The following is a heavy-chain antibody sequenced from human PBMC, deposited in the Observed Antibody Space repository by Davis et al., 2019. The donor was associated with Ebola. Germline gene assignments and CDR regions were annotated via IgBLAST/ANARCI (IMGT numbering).Heavy chain of an antibody. CDR1: GGSISSSSYY. CDR3: ARVVRGGSLDY. CDR2: INHSGST. D-gene: IGHD1-26*01. J-gene: IGHJ4*02. Sequence: SETLSLTCTVSGGSISSSSYYWGWIRQPPGKGLEWIGEINHSGSTYYNPSLKSRVTISVDTSKNQFSLKLSSVTAADTAVFYCARVVRGGSLDYWGQGTLVTVSS. V-gene: IGHV4-39*01.